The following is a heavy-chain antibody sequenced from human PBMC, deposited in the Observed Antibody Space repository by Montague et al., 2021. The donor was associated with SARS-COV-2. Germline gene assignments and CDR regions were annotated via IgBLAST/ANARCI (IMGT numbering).Heavy chain of an antibody. CDR3: ARHGGNDAFDI. V-gene: IGHV4-59*01. CDR2: IDNSGST. D-gene: IGHD4-23*01. Sequence: SETLSLTCTASGGSIGAYYWSWIRQPPGKGLEWIGYIDNSGSTNRNPSLESRVTMSVDTSKNQFSLKLNSVTAADTAVYYCARHGGNDAFDIWGRGTMVTVSS. CDR1: GGSIGAYY. J-gene: IGHJ3*02.